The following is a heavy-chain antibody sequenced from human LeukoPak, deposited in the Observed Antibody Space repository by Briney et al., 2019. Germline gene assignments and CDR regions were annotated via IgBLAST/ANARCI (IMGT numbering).Heavy chain of an antibody. CDR2: IYTSGST. CDR1: GGSISSYY. J-gene: IGHJ4*02. V-gene: IGHV4-4*07. Sequence: PSETLSLTCTVSGGSISSYYWSWIRQPAGKGLEWIGRIYTSGSTNYNPSLKSRVTMSVDTSKNQFSLKLSSVTAADTAVYYCARDTYYYDSSGSRYFDYWGQGTLVTVSS. CDR3: ARDTYYYDSSGSRYFDY. D-gene: IGHD3-22*01.